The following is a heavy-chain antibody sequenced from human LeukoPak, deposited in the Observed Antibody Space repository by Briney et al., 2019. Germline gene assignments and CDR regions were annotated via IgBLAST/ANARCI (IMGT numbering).Heavy chain of an antibody. D-gene: IGHD3-10*01. CDR3: ARSIGSSARSGSYYLNYYYYYMDV. CDR1: GGSISSYY. CDR2: IYYSGST. Sequence: KPSEPLSLTCTVSGGSISSYYWSWIRQPPGKGLEWIGYIYYSGSTNYNPSLKSRVTISVDTSKNQFSLKLSSVTAADTAVYYCARSIGSSARSGSYYLNYYYYYMDVWGKGTTVTISS. J-gene: IGHJ6*03. V-gene: IGHV4-59*01.